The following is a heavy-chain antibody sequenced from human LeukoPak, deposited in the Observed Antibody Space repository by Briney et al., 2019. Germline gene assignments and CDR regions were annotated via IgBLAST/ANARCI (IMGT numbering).Heavy chain of an antibody. J-gene: IGHJ4*02. CDR1: GGTFSSYV. Sequence: SVKVSCKASGGTFSSYVISWVRQAPGQGLEWMGRIIPILGIANYAQKFQGRVTITADKSTSTAYMELSSLRSEDTAVYYCASPPADYYDSRDYFDYWGQGTLVTVPS. D-gene: IGHD3-22*01. CDR3: ASPPADYYDSRDYFDY. V-gene: IGHV1-69*04. CDR2: IIPILGIA.